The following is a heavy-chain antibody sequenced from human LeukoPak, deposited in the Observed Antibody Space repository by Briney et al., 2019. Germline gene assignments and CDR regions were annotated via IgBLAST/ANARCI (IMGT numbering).Heavy chain of an antibody. CDR3: ARGVLVYDFWSGSRPNLDY. V-gene: IGHV1-18*01. J-gene: IGHJ4*02. CDR1: GYTFTNYS. D-gene: IGHD3-3*01. Sequence: ASVKVSCKASGYTFTNYSISWVRQAPGQGLEWMGWVSADNGNTNYAQKLRGRVTMTTDTSTSTAYMELRSLRSDDTAVYYCARGVLVYDFWSGSRPNLDYWGQGTLVTVSS. CDR2: VSADNGNT.